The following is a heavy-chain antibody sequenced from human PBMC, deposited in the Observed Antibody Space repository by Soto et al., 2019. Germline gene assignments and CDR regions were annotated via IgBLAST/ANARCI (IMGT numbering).Heavy chain of an antibody. CDR3: SSLPDGYTSGLDY. CDR1: GASISSGDYY. V-gene: IGHV4-30-4*01. Sequence: QVQLQESGPGLVKPSQTLSLSCTVSGASISSGDYYWSWIRQPPGKGLEWIGYIYYTGNTVFNPSLKRRVSISVDTSKNQFSLKLNPVTAADTAVYYCSSLPDGYTSGLDYWGQGTLVTVSS. J-gene: IGHJ4*02. D-gene: IGHD5-12*01. CDR2: IYYTGNT.